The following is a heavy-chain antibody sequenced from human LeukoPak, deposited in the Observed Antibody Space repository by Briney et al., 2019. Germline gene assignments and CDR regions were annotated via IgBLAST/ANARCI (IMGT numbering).Heavy chain of an antibody. CDR1: GGSFSGYY. V-gene: IGHV4-34*01. D-gene: IGHD3-10*01. CDR2: INHSGST. J-gene: IGHJ4*02. Sequence: SETLSLTCAVDGGSFSGYYWSWIRQPPGKGLEWIGEINHSGSTNYNPSLKSRVTISVDTSKNQFSLKLSSVTAADTAVYYCARGMRPNYGSGSYLIDYWGQGTLVTVSS. CDR3: ARGMRPNYGSGSYLIDY.